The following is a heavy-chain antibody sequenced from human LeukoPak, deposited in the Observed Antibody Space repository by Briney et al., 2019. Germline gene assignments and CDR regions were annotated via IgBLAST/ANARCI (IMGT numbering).Heavy chain of an antibody. CDR3: AKERGGQDWDFDL. CDR2: IWDDGSNK. V-gene: IGHV3-33*06. J-gene: IGHJ2*01. D-gene: IGHD3-10*01. Sequence: GGSLRLSCAASGLTFNDYDMDWVRQAPGKGLEWVAVIWDDGSNKYYGESVKGRFTISRDISKNMLYLQMNSLRVEDTAVYYCAKERGGQDWDFDLWGRGTLVTVSS. CDR1: GLTFNDYD.